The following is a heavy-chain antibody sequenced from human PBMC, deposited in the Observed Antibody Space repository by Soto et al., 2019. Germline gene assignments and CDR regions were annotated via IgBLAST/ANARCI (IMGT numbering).Heavy chain of an antibody. CDR3: AREVSYWFDP. V-gene: IGHV1-8*02. D-gene: IGHD2-8*01. J-gene: IGHJ5*02. CDR1: GYTFTSYG. CDR2: MNPNSGNT. Sequence: ASVKVSCKASGYTFTSYGLSWARQAPGQGLEWMGWMNPNSGNTGYAQKFQGRVTMTRNTSISTAYMELSSLRSEDTAVYYCAREVSYWFDPWGQGTLVTVSS.